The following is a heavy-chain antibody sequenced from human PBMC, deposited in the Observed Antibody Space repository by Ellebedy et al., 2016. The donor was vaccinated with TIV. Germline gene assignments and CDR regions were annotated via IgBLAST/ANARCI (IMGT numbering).Heavy chain of an antibody. CDR3: ARRAVYFASGSLDY. CDR1: GGSISTYH. V-gene: IGHV4-59*08. D-gene: IGHD3-10*01. J-gene: IGHJ4*02. CDR2: IYNSGST. Sequence: MPSETLSLTCSVSGGSISTYHWSWIRQPPGKGLEWMGYIYNSGSTNYNASLKSPVTISGDMSKNQSPLKLNSVTAADTAVYYCARRAVYFASGSLDYWGQGTLVTVSS.